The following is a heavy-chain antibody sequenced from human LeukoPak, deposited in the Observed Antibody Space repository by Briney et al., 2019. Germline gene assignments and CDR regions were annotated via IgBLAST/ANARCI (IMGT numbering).Heavy chain of an antibody. J-gene: IGHJ6*03. CDR1: GFTFSSYT. CDR2: ISSSSSYI. Sequence: GGSLRLSCAASGFTFSSYTMNWVRQAPGKGLEWVSSISSSSSYIYYADSVKGRFTISRDNAKNSLYLQMNSLRDDDTAVYYCARDPYSGNLGPTYYYYMDVWGKGTTVTVSS. V-gene: IGHV3-21*01. D-gene: IGHD1-26*01. CDR3: ARDPYSGNLGPTYYYYMDV.